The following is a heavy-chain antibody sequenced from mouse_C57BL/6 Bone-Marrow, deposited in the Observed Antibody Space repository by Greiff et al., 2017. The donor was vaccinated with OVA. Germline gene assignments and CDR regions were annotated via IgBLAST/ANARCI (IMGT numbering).Heavy chain of an antibody. J-gene: IGHJ4*01. D-gene: IGHD1-1*01. CDR3: ARNVCPGSGYARDY. CDR1: GFSLTSYG. V-gene: IGHV2-2*01. CDR2: IWSGGST. Sequence: QVQLQQPGPGLVQPSPSLSITCTASGFSLTSYGVHWVRQSPGKGLEWLGVIWSGGSTDNNEAFISRLSTSKDNPKTQVSFKRNSLQAYDTAIYYYARNVCPGSGYARDYWGQGTSVTVSS.